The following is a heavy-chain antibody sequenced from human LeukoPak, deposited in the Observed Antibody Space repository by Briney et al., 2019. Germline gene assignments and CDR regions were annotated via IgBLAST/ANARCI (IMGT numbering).Heavy chain of an antibody. CDR1: GFTFSSYA. Sequence: GGSLRLSCAASGFTFSSYAMTWVRQVPGKGLEWVSSITGGGATTDYAVSVKGRFTISRDNSKNTLYLQMNSLRAEDRAIYYCARASGSSCYYQLPIDYWGQGTLVTISS. D-gene: IGHD3-22*01. CDR3: ARASGSSCYYQLPIDY. J-gene: IGHJ4*02. V-gene: IGHV3-23*01. CDR2: ITGGGATT.